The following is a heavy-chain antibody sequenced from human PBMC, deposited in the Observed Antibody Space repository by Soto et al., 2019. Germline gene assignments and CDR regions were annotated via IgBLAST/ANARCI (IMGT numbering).Heavy chain of an antibody. CDR3: ASHGVRGWLGGWFDP. D-gene: IGHD6-19*01. Sequence: QVQLQESGPGLVKPSETLSLTCTVSGGSISSYYWSWIRQPPGKGLEWIGYIYYSGSTNYNPSLKSRVTISVDTSKNQVSLKLSSVTAADTAVYYCASHGVRGWLGGWFDPWGQGTLVTVSS. CDR1: GGSISSYY. CDR2: IYYSGST. J-gene: IGHJ5*02. V-gene: IGHV4-59*08.